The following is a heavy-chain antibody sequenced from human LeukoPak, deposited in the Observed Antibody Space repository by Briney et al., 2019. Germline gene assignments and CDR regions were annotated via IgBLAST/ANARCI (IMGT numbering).Heavy chain of an antibody. Sequence: GSLRLSCAASGFTVSSNYMSWVRQAPGKGLEWIGEINHSGSTNYNPSLKSRVTISVDTSKNQFSLKLSSVTAADTAVYYCARGPREQPHNFDYWGQGTLVTVSS. CDR1: GFTVSSNY. CDR2: INHSGST. D-gene: IGHD1-26*01. J-gene: IGHJ4*02. CDR3: ARGPREQPHNFDY. V-gene: IGHV4-34*01.